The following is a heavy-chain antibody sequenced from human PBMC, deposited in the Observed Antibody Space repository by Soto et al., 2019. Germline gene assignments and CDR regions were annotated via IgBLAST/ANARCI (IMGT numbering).Heavy chain of an antibody. J-gene: IGHJ5*02. D-gene: IGHD2-2*01. V-gene: IGHV2-5*02. CDR1: GFSLSTSGVG. CDR2: IYWDDDK. CDR3: AHRRGYCIIANCYGTWFDP. Sequence: QITLKESGPTLVKPTQTLTLTCTFSGFSLSTSGVGVGWLRQPPGKALEWLALIYWDDDKHYSQSLKSRLTSTKYNSKDQVGLTRTNMDPVDTATYYCAHRRGYCIIANCYGTWFDPWGQGTLVTVSS.